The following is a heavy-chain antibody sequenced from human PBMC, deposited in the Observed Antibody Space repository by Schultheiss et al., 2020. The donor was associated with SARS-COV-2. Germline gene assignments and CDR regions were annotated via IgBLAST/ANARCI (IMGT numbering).Heavy chain of an antibody. V-gene: IGHV3-9*01. J-gene: IGHJ6*02. D-gene: IGHD4-23*01. CDR3: AKDRGGNSDYYYYGMDV. CDR2: ISWNSGSI. Sequence: GGSLRLSCAASGFTFDDYAMHWVRQAPGKGLEWVSGISWNSGSIGYADSVKGRFTISRDNAKNSLYLQMNSLRAEDTALYYCAKDRGGNSDYYYYGMDVWGRGTTGTGPS. CDR1: GFTFDDYA.